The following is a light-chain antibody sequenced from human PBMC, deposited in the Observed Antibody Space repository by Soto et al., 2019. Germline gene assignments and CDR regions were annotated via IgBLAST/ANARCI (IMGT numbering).Light chain of an antibody. CDR3: QQRSNWQYT. V-gene: IGKV3-11*01. J-gene: IGKJ2*01. Sequence: EIVLTQSPATLSLSPGERATLSCRASQSVRSYLAWYQQKPGQAPRHLIYDASNRATGIPARFSGSGSGTDFTLTISSLEPEDFAVYYCQQRSNWQYTFGQGTKLEIK. CDR2: DAS. CDR1: QSVRSY.